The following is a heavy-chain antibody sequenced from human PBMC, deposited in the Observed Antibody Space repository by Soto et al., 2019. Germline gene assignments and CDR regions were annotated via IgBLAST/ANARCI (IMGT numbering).Heavy chain of an antibody. CDR3: ARVGYSGYDPPHTFDY. J-gene: IGHJ4*02. CDR2: IYYSGST. Sequence: SETLSLTCTVSGGSISSGDYYWSWIRQPPGKGLEWIGYIYYSGSTYYNPSLKSRVTISVDTSKNQFSLKLSSVTAADTAVYYCARVGYSGYDPPHTFDYRAQRTPVTVSS. D-gene: IGHD5-12*01. CDR1: GGSISSGDYY. V-gene: IGHV4-30-4*01.